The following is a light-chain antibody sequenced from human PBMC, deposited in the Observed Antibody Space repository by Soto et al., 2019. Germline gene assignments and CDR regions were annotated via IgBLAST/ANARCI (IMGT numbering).Light chain of an antibody. V-gene: IGLV1-40*01. CDR2: GNN. CDR1: SSNIGAGYD. J-gene: IGLJ3*02. CDR3: QSYDSSLSAWV. Sequence: QSALTQPPSVSGAPGQRVTISCTGSSSNIGAGYDVHWYQQLPGTAPRLLIFGNNNRPSGVPDRFSGSKSGTSASLAITGLQAGDEADYYCQSYDSSLSAWVFGGGTKVTVL.